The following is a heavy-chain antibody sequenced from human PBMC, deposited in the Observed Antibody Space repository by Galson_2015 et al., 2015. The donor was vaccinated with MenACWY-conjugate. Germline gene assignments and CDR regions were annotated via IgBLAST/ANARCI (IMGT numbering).Heavy chain of an antibody. CDR3: TRDRHPPSAPFDY. D-gene: IGHD2-2*01. CDR1: GYPFTAYF. Sequence: SVKVSCKASGYPFTAYFIHWVRQAPGQGLQWMGWIDPKSGGANYAQNFQVRVTMTRDTSIGTAYMDLSSLRSDDTAVYYCTRDRHPPSAPFDYWG. V-gene: IGHV1-2*02. CDR2: IDPKSGGA. J-gene: IGHJ4*01.